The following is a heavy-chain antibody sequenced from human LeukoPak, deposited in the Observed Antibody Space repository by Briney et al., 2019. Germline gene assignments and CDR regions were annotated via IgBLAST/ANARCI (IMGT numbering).Heavy chain of an antibody. D-gene: IGHD2-21*02. CDR2: INKDGSEK. CDR1: GFTFSTYS. V-gene: IGHV3-7*01. Sequence: GESLRLSCAASGFTFSTYSLSWLRQPPGKGLEWVAKINKDGSEKGYVDSVKGRFTISRDNAKGSLYLQLDSLRAEDTVVYYCARGFQRGDSPVWGQGTPVTVSS. CDR3: ARGFQRGDSPV. J-gene: IGHJ4*02.